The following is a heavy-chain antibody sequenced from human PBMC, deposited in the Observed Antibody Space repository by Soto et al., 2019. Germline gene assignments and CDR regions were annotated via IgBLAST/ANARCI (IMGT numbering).Heavy chain of an antibody. CDR1: GGTFSSYG. CDR3: ARPTYYDFWSGYQTGYYYYGMDV. J-gene: IGHJ6*02. D-gene: IGHD3-3*01. CDR2: IIPIIGTA. V-gene: IGHV1-69*12. Sequence: QVQLVQSGAEVKKPGSSVKVSCKASGGTFSSYGISWVQQAPGQGLEWMGGIIPIIGTANYAQKFQGRVTITADESTSTAYMELSSLRSEDTAVYYCARPTYYDFWSGYQTGYYYYGMDVWGQGTTVTVSS.